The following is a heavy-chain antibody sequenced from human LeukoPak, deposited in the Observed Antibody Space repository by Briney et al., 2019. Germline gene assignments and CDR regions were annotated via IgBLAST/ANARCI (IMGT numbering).Heavy chain of an antibody. CDR2: IFHSGTT. CDR3: ARGEMATISAVDY. Sequence: SETLSLICTVSGYSISSGFYWGWIRPPPGKGPEWIGSIFHSGTTYYNPSLKSRVTISVDTSKNQFSLKLSSVTAADTAVYYCARGEMATISAVDYWGQGTLVTVSS. V-gene: IGHV4-38-2*02. D-gene: IGHD5-24*01. CDR1: GYSISSGFY. J-gene: IGHJ4*02.